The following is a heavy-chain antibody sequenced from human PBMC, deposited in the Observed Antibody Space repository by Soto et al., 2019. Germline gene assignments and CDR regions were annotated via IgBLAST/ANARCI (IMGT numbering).Heavy chain of an antibody. CDR2: IIPILGIA. Sequence: QVQLVQSGAEVKKPGSSVKVSCKASGGTFSSYTISWVRQAPGQGLEWMGRIIPILGIANYAQKFQGRVTITADKSTSTAYMELSSLRSEDTAVYYCARKRGGYCSSTSCQSDGWFDPWGQGTLVTVSS. D-gene: IGHD2-2*01. J-gene: IGHJ5*02. CDR1: GGTFSSYT. CDR3: ARKRGGYCSSTSCQSDGWFDP. V-gene: IGHV1-69*02.